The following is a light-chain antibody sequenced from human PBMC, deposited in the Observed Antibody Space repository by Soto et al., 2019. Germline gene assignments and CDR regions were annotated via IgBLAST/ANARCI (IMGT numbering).Light chain of an antibody. CDR3: QQRSSWPPPT. V-gene: IGKV3-11*01. CDR2: DAS. Sequence: EIVLTQSPATLSLSPGERATLSCRASQSVNSYLAWYQQRPGQAPRLLIYDASNRATGIPARFSGSGSGTDFTLTISSLEPEDFEIYYCQQRSSWPPPTFGGGTRVDMK. CDR1: QSVNSY. J-gene: IGKJ4*01.